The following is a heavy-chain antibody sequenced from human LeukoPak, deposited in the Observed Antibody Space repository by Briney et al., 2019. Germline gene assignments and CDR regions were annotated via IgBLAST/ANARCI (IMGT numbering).Heavy chain of an antibody. Sequence: PGGSLRLSCAASGFTFSRYGMYRVRQAPGKGLEWVTFIRYDGSNKYYADSVKGRFTISRDNSKNTLYLQMNSLRAEDTAVYYCAKDRYSSGWYFDYWGQGTLVTVSS. CDR3: AKDRYSSGWYFDY. CDR1: GFTFSRYG. CDR2: IRYDGSNK. J-gene: IGHJ4*02. D-gene: IGHD6-19*01. V-gene: IGHV3-30*02.